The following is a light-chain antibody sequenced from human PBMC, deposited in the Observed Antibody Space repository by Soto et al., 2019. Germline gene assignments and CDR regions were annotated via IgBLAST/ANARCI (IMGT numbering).Light chain of an antibody. CDR3: QPYNNCPPIT. CDR2: GAS. Sequence: EIVMTQSPATLSVSPGERATLSCRASQSVSSNLAWYQQKPGQAPRLLIYGASTRATGIPARFSCSGSGTEFTLTISSLKSEDCAVYYCQPYNNCPPITFGQGTRLAIK. J-gene: IGKJ5*01. CDR1: QSVSSN. V-gene: IGKV3-15*01.